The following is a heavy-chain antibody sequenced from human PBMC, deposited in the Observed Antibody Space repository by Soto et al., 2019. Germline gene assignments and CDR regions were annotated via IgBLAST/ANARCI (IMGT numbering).Heavy chain of an antibody. J-gene: IGHJ4*02. V-gene: IGHV4-4*07. CDR1: AGSISNYY. CDR3: ARGGHYFWSGPFAY. CDR2: IDSSGSI. Sequence: QGQLQESGPGLVKPSETLSLTCTVSAGSISNYYCNWIRQPAGKGLEWIGRIDSSGSINYSPSLKSRFTMSVDTSENQFSLKLSSVTAADTAVYYCARGGHYFWSGPFAYWGQGTPVTVSS. D-gene: IGHD3-3*01.